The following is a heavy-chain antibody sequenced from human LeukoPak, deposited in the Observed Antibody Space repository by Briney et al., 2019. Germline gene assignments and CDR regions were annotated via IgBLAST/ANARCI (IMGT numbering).Heavy chain of an antibody. CDR2: ISSSSSYI. CDR1: GFTFSSYA. J-gene: IGHJ5*02. V-gene: IGHV3-21*01. Sequence: TGGSLRLSCAASGFTFSSYAMSWVRQAPGKGLEWVSSISSSSSYIYYADSVKGRFTISRDNAKNSLYLQMNSLRAEDTAVYYCARGAHNWFDPWGQGTLVTVSS. CDR3: ARGAHNWFDP.